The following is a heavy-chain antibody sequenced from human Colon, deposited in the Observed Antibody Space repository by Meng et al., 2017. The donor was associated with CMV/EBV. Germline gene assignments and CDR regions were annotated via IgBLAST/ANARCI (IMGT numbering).Heavy chain of an antibody. J-gene: IGHJ5*02. CDR1: NASISNSY. CDR3: ARGRNWFDP. Sequence: SETLSLTCTVSNASISNSYCSWIRQSPGKGLEWIGHMYQGGSTKYNPSLESRVTMSVDTSKNQFSLRLSSVTAEGTGVYYCARGRNWFDPWGRGTLGTVSS. CDR2: MYQGGST. V-gene: IGHV4-59*01.